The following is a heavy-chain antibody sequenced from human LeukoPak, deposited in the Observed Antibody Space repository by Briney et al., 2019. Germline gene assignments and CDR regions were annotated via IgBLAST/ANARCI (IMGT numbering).Heavy chain of an antibody. D-gene: IGHD4-17*01. CDR2: INPNSGGT. CDR3: AGDGYGDFGLGNWFDP. J-gene: IGHJ5*02. Sequence: ASVKVSCKASGYTFTGYYIHWVRQAPGQGLEWMGWINPNSGGTNYAQKFQGRVTMTRDTSISTAYMELSRLRSDDTAVYYCAGDGYGDFGLGNWFDPWGQGTLVTVSS. CDR1: GYTFTGYY. V-gene: IGHV1-2*02.